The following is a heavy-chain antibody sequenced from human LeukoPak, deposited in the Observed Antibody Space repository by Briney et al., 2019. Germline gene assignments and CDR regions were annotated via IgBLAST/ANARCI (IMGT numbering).Heavy chain of an antibody. Sequence: ASVKVSCKASGGTFSSYAISWVRQAPGQGLEWMGRIIPILGIANYAQKFQGRVTITADKSTSTAYMELSSLRSEDTAVYYCARVVPAAMVYWFDPWGQGTLVTVSS. V-gene: IGHV1-69*04. CDR3: ARVVPAAMVYWFDP. CDR1: GGTFSSYA. J-gene: IGHJ5*02. D-gene: IGHD2-2*01. CDR2: IIPILGIA.